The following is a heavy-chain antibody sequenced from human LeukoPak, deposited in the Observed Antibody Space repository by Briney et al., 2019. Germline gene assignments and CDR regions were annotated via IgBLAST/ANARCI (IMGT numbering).Heavy chain of an antibody. V-gene: IGHV1-2*02. Sequence: ASVTVSCKASGYTFTGYNIHWVRQAPGQGLEWMGWINPNSGGTNYTQKFQGRVTLTRDMSINTAYLELSRLRSDDTAVCYCARSVEVGATFFVYWGQGTLVTVPS. CDR3: ARSVEVGATFFVY. D-gene: IGHD1-26*01. CDR2: INPNSGGT. CDR1: GYTFTGYN. J-gene: IGHJ4*02.